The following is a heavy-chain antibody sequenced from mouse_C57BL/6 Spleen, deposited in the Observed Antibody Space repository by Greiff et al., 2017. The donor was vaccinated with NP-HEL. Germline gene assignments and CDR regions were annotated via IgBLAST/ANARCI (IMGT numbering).Heavy chain of an antibody. V-gene: IGHV1-81*01. J-gene: IGHJ1*03. CDR1: GYTFTSYG. Sequence: VQLQQSGAELARPGASVKLSCKASGYTFTSYGISWVKQRTGQGLEWIGEIYPRSGNTYYNEKFKGKATLTADKSSSTAYMELRSLTSEDSAVYFCARRSNWYFDVWGRGPTDTVSS. CDR3: ARRSNWYFDV. CDR2: IYPRSGNT.